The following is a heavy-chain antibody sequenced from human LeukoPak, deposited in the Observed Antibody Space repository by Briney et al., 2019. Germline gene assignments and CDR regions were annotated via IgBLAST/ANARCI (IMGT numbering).Heavy chain of an antibody. Sequence: PGGSLRLSCAASGSTFSNFWMSWVRQAPGKGLEWVANINQDGSEKHYVDSVKGRFTISRDNAKNSLYLQMNSLRAEDMAVYYCARDNWNYNYWGQGTLVTVSS. CDR3: ARDNWNYNY. CDR1: GSTFSNFW. V-gene: IGHV3-7*01. J-gene: IGHJ4*02. D-gene: IGHD1-7*01. CDR2: INQDGSEK.